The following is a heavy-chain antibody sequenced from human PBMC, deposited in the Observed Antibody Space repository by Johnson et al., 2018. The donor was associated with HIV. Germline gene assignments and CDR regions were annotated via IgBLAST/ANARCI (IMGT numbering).Heavy chain of an antibody. CDR2: IYSGGRT. Sequence: EKLVESGGGLIQPGGSLRLSCAASGFTVSSNYMSWVRQAPGKGLEWVSLIYSGGRTYYADSVKGRFTISRDNSKNTLYLQMNTLRAEDTAVYYCAREAGAFDIWGQGTMVTVSS. V-gene: IGHV3-53*01. J-gene: IGHJ3*02. CDR3: AREAGAFDI. CDR1: GFTVSSNY.